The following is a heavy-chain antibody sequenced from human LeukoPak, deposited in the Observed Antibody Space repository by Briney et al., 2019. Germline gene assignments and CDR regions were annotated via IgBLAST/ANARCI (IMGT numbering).Heavy chain of an antibody. CDR3: ARMIYCSITSCYRSSAFDI. CDR1: GGSISSYY. D-gene: IGHD2-2*02. J-gene: IGHJ3*02. CDR2: IYYSGST. Sequence: SETLSLTXTVSGGSISSYYWSWIRQPPGKGLEWIGYIYYSGSTNYNPSLKSRVTISVDTSKNQFSLKLSSVTAADTAVYYCARMIYCSITSCYRSSAFDIWGQGTMVTVSS. V-gene: IGHV4-59*01.